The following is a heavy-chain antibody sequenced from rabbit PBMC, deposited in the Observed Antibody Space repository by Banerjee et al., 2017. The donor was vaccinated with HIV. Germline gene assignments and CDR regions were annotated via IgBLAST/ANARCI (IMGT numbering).Heavy chain of an antibody. CDR1: GFSFSSSNY. Sequence: QEQLVESGGGLVQPEGSLTLTCTASGFSFSSSNYMCWVRQAPGKGLEWIACIYAGSSGSTYYASWAEGRFTISKTSSTTVTLQMTSLTAADTATYFCARGVRSSGSYAMDLWGQGTLVTVS. J-gene: IGHJ6*01. CDR3: ARGVRSSGSYAMDL. D-gene: IGHD1-1*01. CDR2: IYAGSSGST. V-gene: IGHV1S45*01.